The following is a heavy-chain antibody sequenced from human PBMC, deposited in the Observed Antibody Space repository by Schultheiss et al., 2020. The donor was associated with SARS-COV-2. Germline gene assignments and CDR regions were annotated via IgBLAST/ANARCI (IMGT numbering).Heavy chain of an antibody. CDR3: AKDNYYDILTVPTFDP. CDR2: ISWNSGSI. D-gene: IGHD3-9*01. CDR1: GFTFSSYD. J-gene: IGHJ5*02. V-gene: IGHV3-9*01. Sequence: GGSLRLSCAASGFTFSSYDMHWVRQATGKGLEWVSGISWNSGSIVYADSVKGRFTISRDNAKNSLYLQMTSLRAEDTALYYCAKDNYYDILTVPTFDPWGQGTLVTVSS.